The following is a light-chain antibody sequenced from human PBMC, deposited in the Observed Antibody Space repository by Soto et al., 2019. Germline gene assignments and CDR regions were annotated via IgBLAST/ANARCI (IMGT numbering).Light chain of an antibody. V-gene: IGKV1-5*03. CDR3: QQYNSYWT. Sequence: DIQMTQSPSTLSASVGDRVTITCRASQSISSWLAWYQQKPGKAPKLLIYKASSFRSGVPSRFSGSGSGTDFTLTISTLQPDDFATYYCQQYNSYWTFGQGTKVEIK. CDR1: QSISSW. J-gene: IGKJ1*01. CDR2: KAS.